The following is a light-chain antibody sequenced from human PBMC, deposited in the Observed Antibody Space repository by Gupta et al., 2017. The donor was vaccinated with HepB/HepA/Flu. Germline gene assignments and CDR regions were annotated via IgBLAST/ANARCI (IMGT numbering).Light chain of an antibody. V-gene: IGKV3-15*01. J-gene: IGKJ4*01. Sequence: EIVMTQSPGNLSVSPGERVTLSCTASQEISANLAWYQQRPGQTPRLLIYGAGTRATGISARFSGTRSGTEFILAISSRQSEDSAIYCCQHENNWPLTFGGGTKVDIK. CDR2: GAG. CDR3: QHENNWPLT. CDR1: QEISAN.